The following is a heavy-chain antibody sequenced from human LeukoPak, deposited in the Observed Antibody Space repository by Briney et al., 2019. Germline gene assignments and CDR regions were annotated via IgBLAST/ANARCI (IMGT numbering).Heavy chain of an antibody. D-gene: IGHD6-13*01. V-gene: IGHV1-8*01. CDR1: GYTFTSYD. CDR3: ARGGEQQLVLLMDV. CDR2: MNPNSGNT. Sequence: ASVKVSCKASGYTFTSYDINWVRQATGQGLEWMGWMNPNSGNTGYAQKFQGRVTMTRNNSISTAYMELSSLRSEDTAVYYCARGGEQQLVLLMDVWGQGTTVTVSS. J-gene: IGHJ6*02.